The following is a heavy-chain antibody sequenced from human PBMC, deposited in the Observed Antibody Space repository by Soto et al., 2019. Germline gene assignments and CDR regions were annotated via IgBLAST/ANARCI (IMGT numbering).Heavy chain of an antibody. J-gene: IGHJ6*02. D-gene: IGHD2-2*01. V-gene: IGHV1-69*13. CDR3: ARASGAAAINYYYYGMDV. CDR2: IIPIFGTA. CDR1: GGTFSSYA. Sequence: SVKVSCKASGGTFSSYAISWVRQAPGQGLEWMGGIIPIFGTANYAQKFQGRVTITADESTSTAYMELSSLRSEDTAVYYCARASGAAAINYYYYGMDVWGQGTTVTVSS.